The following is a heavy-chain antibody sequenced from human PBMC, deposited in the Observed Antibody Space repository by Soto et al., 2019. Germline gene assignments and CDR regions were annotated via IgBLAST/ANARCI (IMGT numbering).Heavy chain of an antibody. V-gene: IGHV1-8*02. J-gene: IGHJ4*02. CDR3: AGGNFRY. CDR2: MNPNSGNT. Sequence: ASVKVSCKASGYNFNTFDISWVRQATGHGLEWMGWMNPNSGNTGYAQELRGRVTLTRNTSNTTAYMELTSLTSDATAVSYSAGGNFRYWGRGTRGAVSS. CDR1: GYNFNTFD.